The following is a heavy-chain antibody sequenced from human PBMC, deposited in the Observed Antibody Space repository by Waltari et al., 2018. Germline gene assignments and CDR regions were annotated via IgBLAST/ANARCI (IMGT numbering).Heavy chain of an antibody. V-gene: IGHV4-38-2*01. CDR1: GYSISSCYY. D-gene: IGHD3-3*01. Sequence: QVQLQEAGPGLVKPLENRSFTCPAPGYSISSCYYWGWFRQPPGKGLEWIGSIYHSGSTYYNPSLKSRVTISVDTSKNQFSLKLSSVTAADTAVYYCARLTIFRVYGMDVWGQGTTVTVSS. CDR2: IYHSGST. J-gene: IGHJ6*02. CDR3: ARLTIFRVYGMDV.